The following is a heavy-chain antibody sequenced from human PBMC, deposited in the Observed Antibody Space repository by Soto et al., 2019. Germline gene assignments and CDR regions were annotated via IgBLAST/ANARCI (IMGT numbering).Heavy chain of an antibody. D-gene: IGHD5-18*01. CDR3: ARGIRGYSYGYDFDY. J-gene: IGHJ4*02. Sequence: GASVKVSCKASGGTFSSYAISWVRQAPGQGLEWMGGIIPIFGTANYAQKFQGRVTITADESTSTAYMELSSLRSEDTAVYYCARGIRGYSYGYDFDYWGQGTLVTVSS. CDR1: GGTFSSYA. CDR2: IIPIFGTA. V-gene: IGHV1-69*13.